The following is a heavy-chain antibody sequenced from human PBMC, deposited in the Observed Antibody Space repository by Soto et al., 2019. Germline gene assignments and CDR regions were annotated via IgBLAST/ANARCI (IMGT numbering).Heavy chain of an antibody. CDR2: IYHSGST. CDR3: ASHPRITMVRGVRADYGNYYYYGMDV. D-gene: IGHD3-10*01. J-gene: IGHJ6*02. Sequence: QVQLQESGPGLVKPSGTLSLTCAVSGGSISSSNWWSWVRQPPGKGLEWIGEIYHSGSTNYNPSRKSRYTLSVHKSKNQFSLKLSSVPAADTAVYYCASHPRITMVRGVRADYGNYYYYGMDVWGQGTTVTVSS. CDR1: GGSISSSNW. V-gene: IGHV4-4*02.